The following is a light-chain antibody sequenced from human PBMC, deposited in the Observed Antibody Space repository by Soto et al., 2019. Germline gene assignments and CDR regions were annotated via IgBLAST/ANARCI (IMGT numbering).Light chain of an antibody. CDR1: SSDVGSYDR. CDR2: EVT. J-gene: IGLJ2*01. Sequence: QSVLAQPPSVSGSPGQSVTISCTGTSSDVGSYDRVSWYQQPPGTAPKLLIYEVTNRPSGVPDRFSGSKSGNTASLTISGLQAEDEADYYCSSYTSANTHVIFGGGTKLTVL. V-gene: IGLV2-18*02. CDR3: SSYTSANTHVI.